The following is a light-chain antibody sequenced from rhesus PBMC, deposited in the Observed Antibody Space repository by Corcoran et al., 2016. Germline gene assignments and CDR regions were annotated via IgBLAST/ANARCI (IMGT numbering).Light chain of an antibody. CDR2: GAS. CDR3: QQYSNWPHS. V-gene: IGKV3S9*01. CDR1: QSVSSY. Sequence: EIVMTQSPATLSLSPGERATLSCRASQSVSSYVAWYQQTPEQAPRLLIYGASSRATGIPDRFSGSGLWTDFTLTISSLEPEEFAVYYCQQYSNWPHSFGQGTKVEIK. J-gene: IGKJ2*01.